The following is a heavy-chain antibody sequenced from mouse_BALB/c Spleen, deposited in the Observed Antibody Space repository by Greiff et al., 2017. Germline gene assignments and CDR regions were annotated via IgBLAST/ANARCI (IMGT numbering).Heavy chain of an antibody. Sequence: DVKLVESGGGLVKPGGSLKLSCAASGFTFSSYAMSWVRQTPEKRLEWVASISSGGSTYYPDSVKGRFTISRDNARNILYLQISSLRSEDTAMYYCASDDYEAYWGQGTLVTVSA. V-gene: IGHV5-6-5*01. CDR2: ISSGGST. J-gene: IGHJ3*01. CDR3: ASDDYEAY. CDR1: GFTFSSYA. D-gene: IGHD2-4*01.